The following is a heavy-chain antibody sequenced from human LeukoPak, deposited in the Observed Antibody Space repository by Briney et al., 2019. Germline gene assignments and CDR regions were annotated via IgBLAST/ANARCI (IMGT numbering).Heavy chain of an antibody. CDR3: ATHKSSSWRNNWFDP. D-gene: IGHD6-13*01. CDR1: GGTFSSYA. V-gene: IGHV1-69*05. Sequence: ASVKVSCKASGGTFSSYAISWVRQAPGQGLEWMGRIIPIFGTANYAQKFQGRVTITTDESTSTAYMELSSLRSEDTAVYYRATHKSSSWRNNWFDPWGQGTLVTVSS. CDR2: IIPIFGTA. J-gene: IGHJ5*02.